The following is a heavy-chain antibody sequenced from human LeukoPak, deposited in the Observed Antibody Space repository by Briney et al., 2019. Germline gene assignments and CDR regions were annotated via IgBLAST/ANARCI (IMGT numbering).Heavy chain of an antibody. Sequence: GGSLRLSCAASGFTFSSYGMHWVRQAPGEGLEWVAVIWYDGSNKYYADSVKGRFTISRDNSKNTLYLQMNSLRAEDTAVYYCARALRYFDWYTPGIYGMDVWGQGTTVTVSS. D-gene: IGHD3-9*01. CDR1: GFTFSSYG. CDR2: IWYDGSNK. V-gene: IGHV3-33*01. J-gene: IGHJ6*02. CDR3: ARALRYFDWYTPGIYGMDV.